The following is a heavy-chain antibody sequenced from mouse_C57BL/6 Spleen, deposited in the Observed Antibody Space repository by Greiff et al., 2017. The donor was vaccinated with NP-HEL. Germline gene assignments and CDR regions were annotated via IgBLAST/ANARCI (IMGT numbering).Heavy chain of an antibody. CDR2: FYPGSGSI. Sequence: QVQLKQSGAELVKPGASVKLSCKASGYTFTEYTIHWVKQRSGQGLEWIGWFYPGSGSIKYNEKFKDKATLTADKSSSTVYMELSRLTSEDSAVYFCARHEDEGDGYYGPWFAYWGQGTLVTVSA. D-gene: IGHD2-3*01. J-gene: IGHJ3*01. V-gene: IGHV1-62-2*01. CDR3: ARHEDEGDGYYGPWFAY. CDR1: GYTFTEYT.